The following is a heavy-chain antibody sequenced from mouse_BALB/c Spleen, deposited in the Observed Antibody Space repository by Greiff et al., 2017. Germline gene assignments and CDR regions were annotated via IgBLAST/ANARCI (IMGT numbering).Heavy chain of an antibody. Sequence: VQLQQSGAELARPGASVKLSCKASGYTFTSYWMQWVKQRPGQGLEWIGAICPGDGDTRYTQKFKGKATLTADKSSSTAYMQLSSLASEDSAVYYCARSFITTVDYFDYWGQGTTLTVSS. CDR2: ICPGDGDT. CDR3: ARSFITTVDYFDY. D-gene: IGHD1-2*01. CDR1: GYTFTSYW. V-gene: IGHV1-87*01. J-gene: IGHJ2*01.